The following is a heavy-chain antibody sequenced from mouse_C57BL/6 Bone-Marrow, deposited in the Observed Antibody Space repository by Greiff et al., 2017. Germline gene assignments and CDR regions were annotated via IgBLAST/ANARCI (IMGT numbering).Heavy chain of an antibody. Sequence: EVKLVESGGDLVKPGGSLKFSCAASGFTFSSYGMSWVRQTPDKRLEWVATISSGGSYTYYPDSVKGRFTISRDNAKNTLYLQMSSLKSEDTAMYYCARQGGGFDYWGQGTTLTVSS. CDR3: ARQGGGFDY. V-gene: IGHV5-6*01. CDR2: ISSGGSYT. J-gene: IGHJ2*01. CDR1: GFTFSSYG.